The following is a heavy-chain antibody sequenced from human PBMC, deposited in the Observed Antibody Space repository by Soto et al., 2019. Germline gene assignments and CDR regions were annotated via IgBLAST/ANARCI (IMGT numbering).Heavy chain of an antibody. D-gene: IGHD2-15*01. V-gene: IGHV3-23*01. CDR3: APHVSCSGGSCQYDAFAI. Sequence: VQVLESGGGLVQPGGSLRLSCEGSGFTVSSHAMTWIHQAPGKGPEWVSTVTADGGTYYADSVKGRFAMSRDTSENTLYLQMNSLGAEDTAAYYCAPHVSCSGGSCQYDAFAIRGQGTMVTVSS. CDR1: GFTVSSHA. CDR2: VTADGGT. J-gene: IGHJ3*02.